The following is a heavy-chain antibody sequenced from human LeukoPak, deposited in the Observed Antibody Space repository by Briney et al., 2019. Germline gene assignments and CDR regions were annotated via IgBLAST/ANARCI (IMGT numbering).Heavy chain of an antibody. D-gene: IGHD1-7*01. V-gene: IGHV4-4*07. J-gene: IGHJ4*02. CDR3: VSDTGWNYPFDY. CDR2: IYTSGTT. CDR1: RGSINNYY. Sequence: SETLSLTCTVSRGSINNYYWSWIRQPAGKGLEWIGRIYTSGTTNYNPSLMRRVTMSVDTSKNQFSLKLSSVTAADTAVYYCVSDTGWNYPFDYWGQGTLVTVSS.